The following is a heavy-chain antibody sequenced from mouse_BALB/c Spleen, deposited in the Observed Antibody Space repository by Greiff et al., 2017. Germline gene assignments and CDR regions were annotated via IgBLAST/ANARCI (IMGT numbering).Heavy chain of an antibody. CDR3: ARVGRYYAMDY. J-gene: IGHJ4*01. Sequence: EVKLVESGGGLVQPGGSLKLSCAASGFTFSSYGMSWVRQTPDKRLELVATINSNGGSTYYPDSVKGRFTISRDNAKNTLYLQMSSLKSEDTAMYYCARVGRYYAMDYWGQGTSVTVSS. CDR1: GFTFSSYG. V-gene: IGHV5-6-3*01. CDR2: INSNGGST.